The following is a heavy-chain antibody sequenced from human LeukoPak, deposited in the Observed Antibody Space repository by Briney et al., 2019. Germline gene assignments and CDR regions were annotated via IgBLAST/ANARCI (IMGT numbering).Heavy chain of an antibody. Sequence: PGGSLRLSCAASGFTFSSYAMSWVRQAPGKGLEWVSAISGSGGSTYYADSVKGRFTISRDDSKNTLYLQMNSLRAEDTAVYYCAKDKDGDRYPFDYWGQGTLVTVSS. D-gene: IGHD4-17*01. J-gene: IGHJ4*02. V-gene: IGHV3-23*01. CDR3: AKDKDGDRYPFDY. CDR2: ISGSGGST. CDR1: GFTFSSYA.